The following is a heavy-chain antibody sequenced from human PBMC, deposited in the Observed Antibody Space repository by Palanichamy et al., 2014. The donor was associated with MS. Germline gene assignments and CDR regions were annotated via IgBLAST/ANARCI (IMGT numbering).Heavy chain of an antibody. CDR2: INHSGST. CDR3: AGLVWATRAGYYYYGMDV. Sequence: QVQLQQWGAGLLKPSETLSLTCALYGGSFSDYYWSWIRQPPGKGLEWIGEINHSGSTNYSPSLKRRVTTSVDTSKNQFSLKLSSVTAADTAVYYCAGLVWATRAGYYYYGMDVWGQGTTVTVSS. CDR1: GGSFSDYY. J-gene: IGHJ6*02. V-gene: IGHV4-34*01. D-gene: IGHD1-26*01.